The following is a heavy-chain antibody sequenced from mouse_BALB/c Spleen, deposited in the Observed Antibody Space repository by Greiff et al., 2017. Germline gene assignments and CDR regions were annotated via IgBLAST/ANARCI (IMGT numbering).Heavy chain of an antibody. CDR1: GFTFSSYA. V-gene: IGHV5-9-4*01. D-gene: IGHD1-1*01. CDR3: ARHYYGSSYYYAMDY. CDR2: ISSGGSYT. J-gene: IGHJ4*01. Sequence: EVKVVESGGGLVKPGGSLKLSCAASGFTFSSYAMSWVRQSPEKRLEWVAEISSGGSYTYYPDTVTGRFTISRDNAKNTLYLEMSSLRSEDTAMYYCARHYYGSSYYYAMDYWGQGTSVTVSS.